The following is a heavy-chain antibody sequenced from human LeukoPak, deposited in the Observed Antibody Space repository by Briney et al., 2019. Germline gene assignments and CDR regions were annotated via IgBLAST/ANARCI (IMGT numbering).Heavy chain of an antibody. J-gene: IGHJ6*03. Sequence: GASVKVSCKASGYTFTGYYMHWVRQAPGQGLEWMGWINPNSGGTNYAQKVKGSVTMTRATSISTAYMELSRLRSEDTAVYYCARQYYRGYSYGYYYYYMDVWGKGTTVTVSS. CDR3: ARQYYRGYSYGYYYYYMDV. CDR2: INPNSGGT. CDR1: GYTFTGYY. V-gene: IGHV1-2*02. D-gene: IGHD5-18*01.